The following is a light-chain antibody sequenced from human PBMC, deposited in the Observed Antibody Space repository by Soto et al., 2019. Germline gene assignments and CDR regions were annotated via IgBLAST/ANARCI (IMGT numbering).Light chain of an antibody. Sequence: QSVLAQPASVSGSPGQSITISCTGTSSDVGGYDFVSWYQQHPGKAPKLIIYDVSHRPSGVSDRFSGSKSGNTASLTISGLQAEDEADYYCSSYATGSSAVFGGGTQLTVL. V-gene: IGLV2-14*01. CDR2: DVS. CDR3: SSYATGSSAV. CDR1: SSDVGGYDF. J-gene: IGLJ7*01.